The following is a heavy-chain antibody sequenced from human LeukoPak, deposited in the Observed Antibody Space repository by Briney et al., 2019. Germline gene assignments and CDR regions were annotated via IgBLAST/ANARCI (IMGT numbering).Heavy chain of an antibody. J-gene: IGHJ6*02. Sequence: GRSLRLSCTASGFTFCDYAMSWVRQAPGKGLEWVGFIRSKAYGGTTEYAASVKGRFTISRDDSKSIAYLQMNSLKTEDTAVYYCTRTQYSSSWYSGYYYYGMDVWGQGTTVTVSS. V-gene: IGHV3-49*04. CDR3: TRTQYSSSWYSGYYYYGMDV. CDR2: IRSKAYGGTT. CDR1: GFTFCDYA. D-gene: IGHD6-13*01.